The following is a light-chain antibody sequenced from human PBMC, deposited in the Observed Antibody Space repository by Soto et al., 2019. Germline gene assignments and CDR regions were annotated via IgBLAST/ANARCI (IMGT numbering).Light chain of an antibody. Sequence: QSALTQPASVSGSPGQSITISCTGTSSDVGGYDYVSWYQQHPGKAPKLMIYDVGNRPSGISNRFSGSKSGNTASLTISGLQDEDEADYYCSSYTSSRIRVFGGGTKVTVL. V-gene: IGLV2-14*01. J-gene: IGLJ2*01. CDR2: DVG. CDR1: SSDVGGYDY. CDR3: SSYTSSRIRV.